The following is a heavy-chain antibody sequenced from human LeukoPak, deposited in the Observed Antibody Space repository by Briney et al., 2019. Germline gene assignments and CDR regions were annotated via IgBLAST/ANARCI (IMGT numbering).Heavy chain of an antibody. CDR2: IYYSGST. J-gene: IGHJ4*02. D-gene: IGHD2/OR15-2a*01. V-gene: IGHV4-31*03. CDR1: GGSISSGAYY. CDR3: ARETGTLGYDY. Sequence: SETLSLTCTVSGGSISSGAYYWSWIRQHPGKGLEWIGYIYYSGSTYYNPSLKSRVTISVDTSKYQFSLNLSSVTAADTAVYYCARETGTLGYDYWGQGTLVTVSS.